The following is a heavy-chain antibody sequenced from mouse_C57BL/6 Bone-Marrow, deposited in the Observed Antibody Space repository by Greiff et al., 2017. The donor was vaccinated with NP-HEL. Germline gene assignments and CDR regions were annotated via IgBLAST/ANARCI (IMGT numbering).Heavy chain of an antibody. CDR3: ARIEIYYYGSSYAMDY. J-gene: IGHJ4*01. CDR1: GFTFSDYG. D-gene: IGHD1-1*01. CDR2: ISSGSSTI. Sequence: DVQLQESGGGLVKPGGSLKLSCAASGFTFSDYGMHWVRQAPEKGLEWVAYISSGSSTIYYADTVKGRFTISRDNAKNTLFLQMTSLRSEDTAMYYCARIEIYYYGSSYAMDYWGQGTSVTVSS. V-gene: IGHV5-17*01.